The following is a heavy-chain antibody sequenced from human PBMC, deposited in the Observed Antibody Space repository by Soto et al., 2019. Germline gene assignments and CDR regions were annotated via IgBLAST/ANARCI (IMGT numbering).Heavy chain of an antibody. J-gene: IGHJ4*02. D-gene: IGHD5-12*01. CDR2: ISSSSSTI. CDR3: ARESHTRDGYKQAGYYFDY. CDR1: GFTFSSYS. Sequence: AGGSLRLSCAASGFTFSSYSMNWVRQAPGKGLEWVSYISSSSSTIYYADSVKGRFTISRDNAKNSLYLQMNSLRAEDTAVYYCARESHTRDGYKQAGYYFDYWGQGTLVTVSS. V-gene: IGHV3-48*01.